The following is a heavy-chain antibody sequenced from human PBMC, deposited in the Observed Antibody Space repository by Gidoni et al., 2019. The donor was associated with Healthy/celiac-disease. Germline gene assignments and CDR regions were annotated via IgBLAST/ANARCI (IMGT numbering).Heavy chain of an antibody. CDR3: ARVVVVAATDRDY. CDR1: GFTFSDYS. CDR2: ISSSSNYI. J-gene: IGHJ4*02. D-gene: IGHD2-15*01. Sequence: EVQLVESGGGLVTPGGSLRLACAASGFTFSDYSMHWVRQAPGKGLEWVSSISSSSNYIYYADSVKGRFTISRDNAKNSLYLQMNSLRAEDTAVYYCARVVVVAATDRDYWGQGTLVTVSS. V-gene: IGHV3-21*01.